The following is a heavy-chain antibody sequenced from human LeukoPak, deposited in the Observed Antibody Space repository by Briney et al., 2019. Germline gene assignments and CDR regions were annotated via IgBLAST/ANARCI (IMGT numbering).Heavy chain of an antibody. CDR3: ARQKLRGYDFGGGRKKNWFDP. V-gene: IGHV4-34*01. Sequence: ASETLSLTCAVSGGSFSGYYWSWIRQPPGKGLEWVGEINHSGSTNYNPSPKSRVTISVDTTKNQFSLKLSYVTAADTAVYYCARQKLRGYDFGGGRKKNWFDPWGQGTLVTVSS. D-gene: IGHD5-12*01. J-gene: IGHJ5*02. CDR2: INHSGST. CDR1: GGSFSGYY.